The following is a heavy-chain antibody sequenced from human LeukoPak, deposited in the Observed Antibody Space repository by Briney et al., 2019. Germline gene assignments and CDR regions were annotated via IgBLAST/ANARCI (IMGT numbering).Heavy chain of an antibody. CDR3: ARDGYCSSTSCYDI. Sequence: SETLSLTCTVSGGSISSGSYYWSWIRQPAGKGLEWIGRIYTSGSTNYNPPLKSRVTISVDTSKNQFSLKLSSVTAADTAVYYCARDGYCSSTSCYDIWGQGTMVTVSS. V-gene: IGHV4-61*02. J-gene: IGHJ3*02. D-gene: IGHD2-2*03. CDR2: IYTSGST. CDR1: GGSISSGSYY.